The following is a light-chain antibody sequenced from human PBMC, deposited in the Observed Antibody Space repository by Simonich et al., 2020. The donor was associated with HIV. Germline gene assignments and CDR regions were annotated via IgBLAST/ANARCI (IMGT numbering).Light chain of an antibody. CDR2: EVS. CDR1: QSLLHSNGRTF. CDR3: MQGIHLST. V-gene: IGKV2-29*02. Sequence: EIVMTQTPLSLSVTPGQPASISCTSSQSLLHSNGRTFWYWYLQTPGQSPQPLIYEVSSRCSGVPDRFSGSGSGTDFTLKISRVEAEDVGFYYCMQGIHLSTFGQGTKVEIK. J-gene: IGKJ1*01.